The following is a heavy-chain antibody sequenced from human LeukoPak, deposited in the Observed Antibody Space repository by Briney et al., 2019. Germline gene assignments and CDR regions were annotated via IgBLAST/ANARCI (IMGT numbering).Heavy chain of an antibody. CDR2: IVASGDST. CDR3: AQLYTTSWRFDH. J-gene: IGHJ4*02. V-gene: IGHV3-23*01. D-gene: IGHD6-13*01. Sequence: GGSLRLSCVASGFTFTAYSMSWGRQAPGKGLQWVSVIVASGDSTYYADSVKGRFTISRDNSKNTLYLQLNGLRAEDTAVYYCAQLYTTSWRFDHWGQGTLVTVSS. CDR1: GFTFTAYS.